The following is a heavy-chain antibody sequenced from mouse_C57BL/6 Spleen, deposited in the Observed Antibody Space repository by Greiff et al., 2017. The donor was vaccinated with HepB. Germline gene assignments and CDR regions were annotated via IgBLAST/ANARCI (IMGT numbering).Heavy chain of an antibody. D-gene: IGHD1-1*01. CDR1: GFNIKDYY. CDR3: TRAFYGSSPWFAY. V-gene: IGHV14-1*01. Sequence: VQLQQSGAELVRPGASVKLSCTASGFNIKDYYMHWVKQRPEQGLEWIGRIDPEDGDTEYAPKFKGKATMTADTSSNTASLQLSSLTSEDTAVYYCTRAFYGSSPWFAYWGQGTLVTVSA. CDR2: IDPEDGDT. J-gene: IGHJ3*01.